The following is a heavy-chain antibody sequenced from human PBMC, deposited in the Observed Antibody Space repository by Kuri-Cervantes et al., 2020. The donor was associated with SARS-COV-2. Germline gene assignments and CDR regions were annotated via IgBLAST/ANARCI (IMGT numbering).Heavy chain of an antibody. V-gene: IGHV3-21*01. D-gene: IGHD3-3*01. Sequence: GGSLRLSCAASGFTFSSYAMHWVRQAPGKGLEWVSAISGSGGSTYYADSVKGRFTISRDNAKNSLYLQMNSLRAEDTAVYYCARIQETTIFGVVIHLYYYMDVWGKGTTVTVSS. CDR2: ISGSGGST. J-gene: IGHJ6*03. CDR1: GFTFSSYA. CDR3: ARIQETTIFGVVIHLYYYMDV.